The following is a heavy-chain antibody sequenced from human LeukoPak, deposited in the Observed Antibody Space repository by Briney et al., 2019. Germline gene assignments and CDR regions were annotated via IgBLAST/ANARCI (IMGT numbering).Heavy chain of an antibody. J-gene: IGHJ4*02. Sequence: GGSLRLSCAASGFTFSSYGMHWVRQAPGKGLEWVAVISYDGSNKYYADSVKGRFTISRDNSKNTLYLQMNSLRAEDTALYYCATTYYYDSSGFDYWGQGTLVTVSS. CDR1: GFTFSSYG. V-gene: IGHV3-30*03. D-gene: IGHD3-22*01. CDR3: ATTYYYDSSGFDY. CDR2: ISYDGSNK.